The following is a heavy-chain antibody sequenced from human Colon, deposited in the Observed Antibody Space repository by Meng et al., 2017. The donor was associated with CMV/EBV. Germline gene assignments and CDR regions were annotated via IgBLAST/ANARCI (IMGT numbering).Heavy chain of an antibody. Sequence: GGSLRLSCAASGFTFSRNWMTWVRQAPGKGLEWVANINEDGGEIYYADSLKGRFTISRDNAKNSLYLQMNSLRAEDSAVYYCARITTFGTGLHGMDVWGQGTTVTVSS. D-gene: IGHD3-3*01. V-gene: IGHV3-7*01. CDR3: ARITTFGTGLHGMDV. CDR2: INEDGGEI. CDR1: GFTFSRNW. J-gene: IGHJ6*02.